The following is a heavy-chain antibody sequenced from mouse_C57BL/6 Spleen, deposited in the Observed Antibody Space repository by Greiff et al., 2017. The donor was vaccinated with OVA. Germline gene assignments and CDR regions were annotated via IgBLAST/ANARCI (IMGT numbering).Heavy chain of an antibody. V-gene: IGHV1-54*01. J-gene: IGHJ2*01. CDR2: INPGSGGT. CDR1: GYAFTNYL. CDR3: ARGDDEEFLYFDY. D-gene: IGHD2-12*01. Sequence: VQLQQSGAELVRPGTSVKVSCKASGYAFTNYLIEWVKQRPGQGLEWIGVINPGSGGTNYNEKFKGKATLTADKSSSTAYMQLSSLTSEDSAVYFCARGDDEEFLYFDYWGQGTTLTVSS.